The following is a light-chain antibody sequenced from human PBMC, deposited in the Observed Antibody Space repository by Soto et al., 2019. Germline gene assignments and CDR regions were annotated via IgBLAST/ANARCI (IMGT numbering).Light chain of an antibody. J-gene: IGLJ1*01. V-gene: IGLV2-11*01. CDR3: CSYAGSSSYA. Sequence: QSVLTQPRSVSGSPGQSVTISCTGTSSDIGGYNYVSWYQQHPGKAPKLMIYTVTKRPSGVPDRFSGSKSDNTASLTISGLQADDEADYYCCSYAGSSSYAFGTGTKSPS. CDR2: TVT. CDR1: SSDIGGYNY.